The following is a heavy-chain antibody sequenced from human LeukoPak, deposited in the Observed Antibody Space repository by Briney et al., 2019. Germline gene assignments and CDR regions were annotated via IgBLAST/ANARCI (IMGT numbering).Heavy chain of an antibody. J-gene: IGHJ4*02. V-gene: IGHV1-3*01. Sequence: ASVKVSCKASGYTFSSYAMHWVRQAPGRRLEWMGWINAGNGNAKYSQKFQGRVTITRDTSASTAYMELSSLRSEDTAVYYCARGSLASSGWYVLGYWGQGTLVTVSS. D-gene: IGHD6-19*01. CDR1: GYTFSSYA. CDR3: ARGSLASSGWYVLGY. CDR2: INAGNGNA.